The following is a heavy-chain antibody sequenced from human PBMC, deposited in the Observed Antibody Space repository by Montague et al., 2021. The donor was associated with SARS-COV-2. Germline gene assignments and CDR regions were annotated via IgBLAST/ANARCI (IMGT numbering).Heavy chain of an antibody. CDR2: MYETGNM. J-gene: IGHJ4*02. CDR3: ARNMAC. Sequence: SETLSLTCTVSSGSLSNYYWRWIRQSPAKGLEWIGYMYETGNMIYNPSLRSRVSISADTSKSQFSLRLTSVTAADSARYYCARNMACWGQGVLVTV. CDR1: SGSLSNYY. V-gene: IGHV4-4*09. D-gene: IGHD2/OR15-2a*01.